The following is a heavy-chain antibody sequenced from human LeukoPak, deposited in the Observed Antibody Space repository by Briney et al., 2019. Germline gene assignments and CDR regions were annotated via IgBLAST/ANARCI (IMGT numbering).Heavy chain of an antibody. CDR2: INPSGGST. D-gene: IGHD1-26*01. Sequence: ASVKVSCKASGYTFTSYYMHWVRQAPGQGLEWMGIINPSGGSTSYAQKFQGRVTMTRDTSTSTVYMELSSLRSEDTAVYYCASSSGSYRRLDYFDYWGQGTLVTVSS. CDR1: GYTFTSYY. J-gene: IGHJ4*02. CDR3: ASSSGSYRRLDYFDY. V-gene: IGHV1-46*01.